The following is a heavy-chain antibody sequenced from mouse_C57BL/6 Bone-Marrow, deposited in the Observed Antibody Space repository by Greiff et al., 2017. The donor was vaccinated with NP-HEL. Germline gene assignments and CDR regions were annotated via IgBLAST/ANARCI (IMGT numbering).Heavy chain of an antibody. J-gene: IGHJ2*01. Sequence: VKLMASGGGLVKPGGSLKLSCAASGFTFSSYAMSWVRQTPEKRLEWVATISDGGSYTYYPDNVKGRFTISRDNAKNNLYLQMSHLKSEDTAMYYCARDGLRRAFYFDYWGQGTTLTVSS. V-gene: IGHV5-4*01. CDR2: ISDGGSYT. CDR3: ARDGLRRAFYFDY. CDR1: GFTFSSYA. D-gene: IGHD2-4*01.